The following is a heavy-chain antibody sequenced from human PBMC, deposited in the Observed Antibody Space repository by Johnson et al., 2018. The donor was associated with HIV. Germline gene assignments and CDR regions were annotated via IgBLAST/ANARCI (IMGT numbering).Heavy chain of an antibody. Sequence: VQLVESGGGLVQPGGSLRLSCAASGFSFSSYGVHWVRQAPGKGLEYVSSISSNGGSTYYANSVKGRFTISRDNSKNTLYLQMGSLRAEDMAVYYCARARTTVTILDAFDIWGQGTMVTVSS. CDR3: ARARTTVTILDAFDI. CDR1: GFSFSSYG. J-gene: IGHJ3*02. V-gene: IGHV3-64*01. CDR2: ISSNGGST. D-gene: IGHD4-17*01.